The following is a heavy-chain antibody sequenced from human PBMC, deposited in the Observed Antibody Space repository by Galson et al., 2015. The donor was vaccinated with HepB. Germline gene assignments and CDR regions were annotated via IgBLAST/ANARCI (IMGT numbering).Heavy chain of an antibody. CDR1: GDSVSSNSAA. Sequence: CAISGDSVSSNSAAWSWIRQSPSRGLEWLGRTYYRSKWYNDYAVSVKSRISINPDASKNQFSLQLNSVTPEDTAVYYCAREPDSVDYYYYMGVWGKGTTVTVSS. CDR3: AREPDSVDYYYYMGV. V-gene: IGHV6-1*01. CDR2: TYYRSKWYN. D-gene: IGHD5/OR15-5a*01. J-gene: IGHJ6*03.